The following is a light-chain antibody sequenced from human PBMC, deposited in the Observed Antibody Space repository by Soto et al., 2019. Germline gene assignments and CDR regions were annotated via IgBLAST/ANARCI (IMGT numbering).Light chain of an antibody. J-gene: IGLJ2*01. CDR3: EAWDGSLNVVL. CDR1: SSNIGTNT. Sequence: QAVVTQPPSASGTPGQRVTISCSGSSSNIGTNTVNWYRHLPGSAPKLLIYSNDQRPSGVPARFSGSKSGTSASLAISGLQPDDEADYYCEAWDGSLNVVLFGGGTQLTVL. CDR2: SND. V-gene: IGLV1-44*01.